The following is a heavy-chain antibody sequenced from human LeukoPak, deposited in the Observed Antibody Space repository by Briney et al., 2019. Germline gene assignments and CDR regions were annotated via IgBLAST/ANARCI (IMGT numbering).Heavy chain of an antibody. CDR1: GGSFSGYY. J-gene: IGHJ4*02. V-gene: IGHV4-31*11. Sequence: ASETLSLTCAVYGGSFSGYYWSWIRQHPGKGLEWIGYIYYSGSTYYNPSLKSRVTISVDTSKNQFSLKLSSVTAADTAVYYCARDSALGTDYWGQGTLVTVSS. CDR3: ARDSALGTDY. D-gene: IGHD1-1*01. CDR2: IYYSGST.